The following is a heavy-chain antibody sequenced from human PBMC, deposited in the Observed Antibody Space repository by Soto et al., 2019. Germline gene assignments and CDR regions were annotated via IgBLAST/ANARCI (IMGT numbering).Heavy chain of an antibody. CDR1: VYTFTSYG. Sequence: GXAVKVSCQASVYTFTSYGISWVRQAPGQGLEWMGWISAYNGNTNYAQKLQGRVTMTTDTSTSTAYMELRSLRSDDTAVYYCARVVDMVTRYFDYWGQGTLVTVSS. CDR3: ARVVDMVTRYFDY. D-gene: IGHD2-21*02. J-gene: IGHJ4*02. CDR2: ISAYNGNT. V-gene: IGHV1-18*01.